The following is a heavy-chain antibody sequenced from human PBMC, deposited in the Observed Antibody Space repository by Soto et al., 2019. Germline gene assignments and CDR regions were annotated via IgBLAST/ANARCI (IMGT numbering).Heavy chain of an antibody. Sequence: GGSLRLSCAASGFTFSNYAMSWVRQAPGKGLEWVSAISAAVNTFYADSVKGRFTISRDNSKNTLSLQMNSLRAEDSAVYYCAKQVRDGTSSPYIFDVWGQGTPVTVSS. CDR3: AKQVRDGTSSPYIFDV. CDR2: ISAAVNT. D-gene: IGHD3-9*01. CDR1: GFTFSNYA. V-gene: IGHV3-23*01. J-gene: IGHJ6*02.